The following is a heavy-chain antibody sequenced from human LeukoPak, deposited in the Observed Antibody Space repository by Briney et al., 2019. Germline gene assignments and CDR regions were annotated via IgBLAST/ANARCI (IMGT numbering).Heavy chain of an antibody. CDR3: ANLVGASSDAFDI. CDR2: ISYDGSNK. V-gene: IGHV3-30*18. D-gene: IGHD1-26*01. J-gene: IGHJ3*02. CDR1: GFTFSSYG. Sequence: GGSLRLSCAASGFTFSSYGMRWVRQAPGKGLEWVAVISYDGSNKYYADSVKGRFTISRDNSKNTLYLQMNSLRAEDTAVYYCANLVGASSDAFDIWGQGTMVTVSS.